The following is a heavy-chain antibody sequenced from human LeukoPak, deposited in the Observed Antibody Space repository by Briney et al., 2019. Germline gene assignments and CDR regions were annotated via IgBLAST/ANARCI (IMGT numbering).Heavy chain of an antibody. V-gene: IGHV4-59*01. Sequence: SETLSLTCDVSGGSISTYYWSWIRQPPGKGLEWIGYNYNSVTTNYNPSLRSRVTVSVDRSKNQFSLRLTSVTAADTAVYYCARERASAGPHFDHWGRGILVTVSS. J-gene: IGHJ4*02. CDR1: GGSISTYY. CDR2: NYNSVTT. CDR3: ARERASAGPHFDH. D-gene: IGHD6-13*01.